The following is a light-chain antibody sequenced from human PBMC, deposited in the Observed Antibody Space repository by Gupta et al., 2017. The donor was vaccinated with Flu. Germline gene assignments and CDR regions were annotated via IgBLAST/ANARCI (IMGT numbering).Light chain of an antibody. Sequence: QSALAQLASVSSSPAPSLAISCTGTSSDVGGYNYVSWYQHHPGKAPKLMIYEVSNWPSGVSNRFTGSKSGNTTSLTISGLQAENEANNYCSSYTSSSTYDFGTGTKVTVL. CDR1: SSDVGGYNY. CDR2: EVS. J-gene: IGLJ1*01. CDR3: SSYTSSSTYD. V-gene: IGLV2-14*01.